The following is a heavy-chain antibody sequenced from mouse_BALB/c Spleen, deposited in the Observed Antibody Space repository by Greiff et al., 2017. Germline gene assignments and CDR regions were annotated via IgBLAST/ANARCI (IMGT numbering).Heavy chain of an antibody. D-gene: IGHD1-1*01. CDR2: IWAGGST. CDR3: ARDYYGSQGWFAY. V-gene: IGHV2-9*02. J-gene: IGHJ3*01. CDR1: GFSLTSYG. Sequence: QVQLQQSGPGLVAPSQSLSITCTVSGFSLTSYGVHWVRQPPGKGLEWLGVIWAGGSTNYNSALMSRLSISKDNSKSQVFLKMNSLQTDDTAMYYCARDYYGSQGWFAYWGQGTLVTVSA.